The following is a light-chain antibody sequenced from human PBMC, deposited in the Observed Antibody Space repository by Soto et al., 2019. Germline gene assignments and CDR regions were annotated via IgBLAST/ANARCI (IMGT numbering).Light chain of an antibody. Sequence: EIVLTQSPGTLSLSPGERATLSCRASQSVSSSYLAWYQQKPVQAPRLLIYGASTRATGIPARFNGSGSGTEFTLTISSLQSEDFAVYYCQQFNNWPLTFGGGTKVDIK. J-gene: IGKJ4*01. CDR2: GAS. CDR3: QQFNNWPLT. CDR1: QSVSSSY. V-gene: IGKV3-15*01.